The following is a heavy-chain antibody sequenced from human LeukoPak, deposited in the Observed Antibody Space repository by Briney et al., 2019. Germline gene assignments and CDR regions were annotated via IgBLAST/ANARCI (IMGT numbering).Heavy chain of an antibody. D-gene: IGHD2-15*01. CDR1: GFTFSSYS. CDR3: ARDGNGYCSGGTCYSCPDY. CDR2: ISSRSSYI. Sequence: GGSLRLSCAASGFTFSSYSRNWVRQAPGKGLEWVSSISSRSSYIYYADSVKGRFTISRDNAKNSLYLQMNSLRAEDTAVYYCARDGNGYCSGGTCYSCPDYWGQGTLVTVSS. V-gene: IGHV3-21*01. J-gene: IGHJ4*02.